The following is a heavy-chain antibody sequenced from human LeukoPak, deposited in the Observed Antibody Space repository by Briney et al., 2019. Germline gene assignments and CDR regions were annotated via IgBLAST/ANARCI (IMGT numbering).Heavy chain of an antibody. Sequence: PGGSLRLSCAASGFIFSTYAMSWVRQAPGKGLEWVSGISGSDGSTYYADSVGGRFTISRDNAKNSLYLQMNSLRAEDTAVYYCARGYSYGRTAMYWGQGTLVTVSS. CDR2: ISGSDGST. V-gene: IGHV3-23*01. CDR3: ARGYSYGRTAMY. D-gene: IGHD5-18*01. CDR1: GFIFSTYA. J-gene: IGHJ4*02.